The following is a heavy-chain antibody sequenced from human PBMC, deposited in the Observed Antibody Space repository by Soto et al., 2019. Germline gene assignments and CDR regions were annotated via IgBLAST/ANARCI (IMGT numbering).Heavy chain of an antibody. Sequence: GGSLRLSCAASGFTFSNYSMSWFRQASGMGLEWVSVISGSVGSADYADSVQSRFTISRDNSKNTLYLQMNSLRAEDTAIYYCVGEGSGSYYRGYLDFWGRRTLVTVSS. V-gene: IGHV3-23*01. D-gene: IGHD5-12*01. J-gene: IGHJ4*03. CDR1: GFTFSNYS. CDR3: VGEGSGSYYRGYLDF. CDR2: ISGSVGSA.